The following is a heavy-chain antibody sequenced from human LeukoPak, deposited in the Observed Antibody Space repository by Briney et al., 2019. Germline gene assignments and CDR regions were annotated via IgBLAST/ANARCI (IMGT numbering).Heavy chain of an antibody. Sequence: SETLSLTCTVSGGSISSGGYYWSWIRQHPGKGLEWIGYIYYSGSTYYNPSLKSRVTMSVDTSKNQFSLRLTSVTAADTAVYYCARGSAAGTVKYYFDYWGQGTLVTVSS. V-gene: IGHV4-31*03. D-gene: IGHD6-13*01. CDR2: IYYSGST. CDR1: GGSISSGGYY. CDR3: ARGSAAGTVKYYFDY. J-gene: IGHJ4*02.